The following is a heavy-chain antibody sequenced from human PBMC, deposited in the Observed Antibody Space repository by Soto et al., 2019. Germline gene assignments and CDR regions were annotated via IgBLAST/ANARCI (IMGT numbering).Heavy chain of an antibody. V-gene: IGHV4-31*03. CDR2: IYYSGST. CDR1: GGSISSGGYY. CDR3: ARVPHLGYSYGH. D-gene: IGHD5-18*01. J-gene: IGHJ4*02. Sequence: SGTLSLTCTVSGGSISSGGYYWRWIRQHPGKGLEWIGYIYYSGSTYYNPSLKSRVTISVDTSKNQFSLKLSSVTAADTAVYYCARVPHLGYSYGHWAQGTLVTVSS.